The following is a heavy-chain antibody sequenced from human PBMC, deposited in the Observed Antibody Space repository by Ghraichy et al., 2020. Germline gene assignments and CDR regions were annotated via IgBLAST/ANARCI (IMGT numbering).Heavy chain of an antibody. D-gene: IGHD6-13*01. CDR3: AREHTSTWFLFDY. CDR2: ISGGAGTNT. Sequence: GGSLRLSCAASGFTFGTYAMGWVRQAPGKGLEWVATISGGAGTNTFFGGSVEGRFTISRDTSQNTVFLQMNSLRAGDTAVYYCAREHTSTWFLFDYWGQGTLGTVSS. J-gene: IGHJ4*02. CDR1: GFTFGTYA. V-gene: IGHV3-23*01.